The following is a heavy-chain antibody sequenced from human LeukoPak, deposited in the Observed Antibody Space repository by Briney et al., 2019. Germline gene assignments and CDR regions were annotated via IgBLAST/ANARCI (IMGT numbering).Heavy chain of an antibody. J-gene: IGHJ5*01. CDR2: VNPNSGDT. CDR3: ARASGSYWWFDS. CDR1: GYTFTGHY. V-gene: IGHV1-2*02. Sequence: GASVKVSCKASGYTFTGHYMHWVRQAPGQGLEWMGCVNPNSGDTNYAQKFQGSVTMTRDTSISTVYMELSRLRSDDTAVYYCARASGSYWWFDSWGQGTLVTVSS. D-gene: IGHD1-26*01.